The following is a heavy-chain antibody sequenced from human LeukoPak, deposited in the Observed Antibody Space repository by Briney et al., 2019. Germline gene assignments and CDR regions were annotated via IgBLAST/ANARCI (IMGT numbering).Heavy chain of an antibody. J-gene: IGHJ2*01. CDR2: ISAYNGNT. CDR3: GRAERGYQLLRYFDL. Sequence: GASVKVSFKSSGYTFTSYGISWVRQAAGQGLEWMGWISAYNGNTNYAQKLQGRVNMTTDTSKSTAYMELRSLRPDDTAVYYCGRAERGYQLLRYFDLWGRGTLVTVSS. V-gene: IGHV1-18*01. D-gene: IGHD2-2*01. CDR1: GYTFTSYG.